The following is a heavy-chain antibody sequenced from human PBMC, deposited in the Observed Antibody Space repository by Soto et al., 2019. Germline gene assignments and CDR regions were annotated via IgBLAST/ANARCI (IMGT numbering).Heavy chain of an antibody. D-gene: IGHD3-9*01. J-gene: IGHJ4*02. V-gene: IGHV1-69*06. CDR2: IIPIFGTA. Sequence: SVKVSCKASGGTFSSYAISWVRQAPGQGLEWMGGIIPIFGTANYAQKFQGRVTITADKSTSTAYMELSSLRSEDTAVYYCARDRPDILTGYLGWYFDYWGQGTLVTVSS. CDR1: GGTFSSYA. CDR3: ARDRPDILTGYLGWYFDY.